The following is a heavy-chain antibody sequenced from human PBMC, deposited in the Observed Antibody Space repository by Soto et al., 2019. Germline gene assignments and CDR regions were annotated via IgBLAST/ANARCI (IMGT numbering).Heavy chain of an antibody. D-gene: IGHD3-10*01. Sequence: GGSLRLSCAASGFTFSSYGMHWVRQAPGKGLEWVAVIWYDGSNKYYADSVKGRFTISRDNSKNTLYLQMNSLRAEDTAVYYCARDGGWFGEPAVDYWGQGTLVTVSS. V-gene: IGHV3-33*01. CDR3: ARDGGWFGEPAVDY. CDR2: IWYDGSNK. CDR1: GFTFSSYG. J-gene: IGHJ4*02.